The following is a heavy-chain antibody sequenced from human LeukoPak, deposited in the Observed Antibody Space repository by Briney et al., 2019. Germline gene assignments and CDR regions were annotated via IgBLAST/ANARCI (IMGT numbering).Heavy chain of an antibody. CDR2: IYYSEST. CDR1: GGSISSYY. Sequence: PSETLSLTCTVSGGSISSYYWSWIHQPAGKGLEWIGYIYYSESTNYNHSLKTRVTISVDTSKNQFSLKLSSVTAADTAVYYCARHTRWLPFDYWGQGTLVTVSS. D-gene: IGHD5-24*01. V-gene: IGHV4-59*08. CDR3: ARHTRWLPFDY. J-gene: IGHJ4*02.